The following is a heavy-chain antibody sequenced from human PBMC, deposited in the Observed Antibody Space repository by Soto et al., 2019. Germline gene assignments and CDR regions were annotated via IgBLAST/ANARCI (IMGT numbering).Heavy chain of an antibody. D-gene: IGHD1-1*01. V-gene: IGHV1-69*12. J-gene: IGHJ6*02. CDR3: ARVALTIPNRYYYGMDV. CDR1: GGTFSSYA. Sequence: QVPLVQSGAEVKKPGSSVRVSCKASGGTFSSYAISWVRQAPGQGLEWMGGIIPIFGTANYAQKFQGRVTIPADESTSTAYMELSSLRSEDTAVYYCARVALTIPNRYYYGMDVWGQGTTVTVSS. CDR2: IIPIFGTA.